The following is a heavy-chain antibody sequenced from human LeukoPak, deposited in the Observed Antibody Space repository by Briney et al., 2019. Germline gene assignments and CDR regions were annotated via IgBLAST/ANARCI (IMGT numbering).Heavy chain of an antibody. D-gene: IGHD5-12*01. CDR1: GYTFTSYG. V-gene: IGHV1-2*02. CDR2: INPNSGGT. Sequence: ASVKVSCKASGYTFTSYGISWVRQAPGQGLEWMGWINPNSGGTNYAQKFQGRVTMTRDTSISTAYMELSRLRSDDTAVYYCARGGRGYDRNGFDYWGQGTLVTVSS. J-gene: IGHJ4*02. CDR3: ARGGRGYDRNGFDY.